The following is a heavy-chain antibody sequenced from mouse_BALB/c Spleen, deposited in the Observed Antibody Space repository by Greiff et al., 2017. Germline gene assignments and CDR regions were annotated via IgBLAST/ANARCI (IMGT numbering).Heavy chain of an antibody. J-gene: IGHJ2*01. CDR3: ARETVVAVDY. CDR2: ISYDGSN. CDR1: GYSITSGYY. D-gene: IGHD1-1*01. V-gene: IGHV3-6*02. Sequence: EVKVEESGPGLVKPSQSLSLTCSVTGYSITSGYYWNWIRQFPGNKLEWMGYISYDGSNNYNPSLKNRISITRDTSKNQFFLKLNSVTTEDTATYYCARETVVAVDYWGQGTTLTVSS.